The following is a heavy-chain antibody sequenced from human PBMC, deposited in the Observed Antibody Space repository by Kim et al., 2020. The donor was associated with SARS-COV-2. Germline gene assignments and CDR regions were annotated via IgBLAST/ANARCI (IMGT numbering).Heavy chain of an antibody. CDR2: IWYDGSNK. J-gene: IGHJ3*02. Sequence: GGSLRLSCAASGFTFSSYAMHWVRQAPGKGLEWVAVIWYDGSNKYYADSVKGRFTISRDNSKNTLYLQMNSLRAEDTAVYYCATQLMEYSSSWFDAFDIWGQGTMVTVSS. CDR3: ATQLMEYSSSWFDAFDI. CDR1: GFTFSSYA. V-gene: IGHV3-33*01. D-gene: IGHD6-13*01.